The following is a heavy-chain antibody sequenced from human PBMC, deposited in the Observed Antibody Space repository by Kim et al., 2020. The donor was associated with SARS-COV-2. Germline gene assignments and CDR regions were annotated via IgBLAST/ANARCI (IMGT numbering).Heavy chain of an antibody. Sequence: SETLSLTCTVSGGSITAYYWSWIRQPPGKGLEWIGYISYTGTTNYNPSLKSRVTISIDTSKNQFSLKLSSVTAVDTAVYFCARRHNGGSYNDYWGHGILVTVSS. CDR3: ARRHNGGSYNDY. J-gene: IGHJ4*01. CDR1: GGSITAYY. CDR2: ISYTGTT. V-gene: IGHV4-59*13. D-gene: IGHD3-16*01.